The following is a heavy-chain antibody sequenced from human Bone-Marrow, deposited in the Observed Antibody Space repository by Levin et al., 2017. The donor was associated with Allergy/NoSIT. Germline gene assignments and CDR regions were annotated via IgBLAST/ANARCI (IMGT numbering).Heavy chain of an antibody. CDR3: AVNYRYFYMDV. CDR2: ISWNSHNI. J-gene: IGHJ6*03. V-gene: IGHV3-9*01. Sequence: GGSLRLSCAASGFTFDDCAMHWVRQAPGKGLEWVAGISWNSHNIGYSDSVKGRFTISRDNAKNSLYLQMDSLRTEDTAFYYCAVNYRYFYMDVWGKGTTVTVSS. CDR1: GFTFDDCA.